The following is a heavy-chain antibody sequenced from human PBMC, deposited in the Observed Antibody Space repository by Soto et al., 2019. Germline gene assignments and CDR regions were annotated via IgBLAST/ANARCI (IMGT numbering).Heavy chain of an antibody. CDR1: GYSISTYW. D-gene: IGHD5-18*01. J-gene: IGHJ4*02. Sequence: GGSLRLSCAASGYSISTYWMSWVRQAPGKGLEWVANVKQDGSEEYYVDSVKGRFTISRDNAKNSLYLQMNSLRAEDTAVYYCAALDTAMVKTAGYWGQGNLVTVSS. CDR2: VKQDGSEE. CDR3: AALDTAMVKTAGY. V-gene: IGHV3-7*01.